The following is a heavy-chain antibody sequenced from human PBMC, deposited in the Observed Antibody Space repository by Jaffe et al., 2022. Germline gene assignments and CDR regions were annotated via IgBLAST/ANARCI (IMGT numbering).Heavy chain of an antibody. D-gene: IGHD3-10*01. CDR1: GFTFSGSA. V-gene: IGHV3-73*02. CDR3: TQEYYYGSGSYYWDDAFDI. J-gene: IGHJ3*02. Sequence: EVQLVESGGGLVQPGGSLKLSCAASGFTFSGSAMHWVRQASGKGLEWVGRIRSKANSYATAYAASVKGRFTISRDDSKNTAYLQMNSLKTEDTAVYYCTQEYYYGSGSYYWDDAFDIWGQGTMVTVSS. CDR2: IRSKANSYAT.